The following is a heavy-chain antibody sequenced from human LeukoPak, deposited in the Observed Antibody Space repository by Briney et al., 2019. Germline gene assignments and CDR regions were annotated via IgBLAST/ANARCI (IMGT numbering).Heavy chain of an antibody. CDR3: ARVRDGYSYYFDY. Sequence: GGSLRLSCAASGFTFGTYGMHWVRRAPGKGLEWLAFIHFDGSNRYYADSVKGRFTISRDNSKNTLYLQMNSLRAEDTAVYYCARVRDGYSYYFDYWGQGTLVTVSS. D-gene: IGHD5-24*01. CDR1: GFTFGTYG. V-gene: IGHV3-30*02. J-gene: IGHJ4*02. CDR2: IHFDGSNR.